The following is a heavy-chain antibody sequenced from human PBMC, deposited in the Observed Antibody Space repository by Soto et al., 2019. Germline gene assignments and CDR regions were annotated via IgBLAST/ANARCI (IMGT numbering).Heavy chain of an antibody. Sequence: GGSLRLSCAASGFTFSSYAMSWVRQAPGKGLEWVSAISGSGGSTYYADSVKGRFTISRDNSKNTLYLQMNSLRAEDTAVYYCAKEAPIVVVTAILPYFDYWGQGTLVTVSS. D-gene: IGHD2-21*02. CDR3: AKEAPIVVVTAILPYFDY. CDR2: ISGSGGST. V-gene: IGHV3-23*01. CDR1: GFTFSSYA. J-gene: IGHJ4*02.